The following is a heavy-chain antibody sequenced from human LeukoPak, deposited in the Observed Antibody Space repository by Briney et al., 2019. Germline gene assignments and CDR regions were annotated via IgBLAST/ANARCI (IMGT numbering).Heavy chain of an antibody. J-gene: IGHJ4*02. V-gene: IGHV3-33*01. D-gene: IGHD4-17*01. CDR2: IWYDGSNK. Sequence: GGSLRLSCAASGFTFSSYGMHWVRQAPGKGLEWVAVIWYDGSNKYYADSVKGRFTISRDNSKNTLYLQTNSLRAEDTAVYYCARVEVYGDYDSSFDYWGQGTLVTVSS. CDR3: ARVEVYGDYDSSFDY. CDR1: GFTFSSYG.